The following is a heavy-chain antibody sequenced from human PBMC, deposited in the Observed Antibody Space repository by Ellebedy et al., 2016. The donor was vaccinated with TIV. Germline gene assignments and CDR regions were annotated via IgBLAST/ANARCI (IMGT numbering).Heavy chain of an antibody. V-gene: IGHV4-59*01. CDR3: ASYDYGGNSPFDP. Sequence: SETLSLXFTVSGVSITNNYWSWIRQPPGKGLEWIAYIYYTGNTEYNPSLKSRVTISVDTSKNQFSLKLNSVTAADTAVYYCASYDYGGNSPFDPWGQGTLVTVSS. CDR1: GVSITNNY. D-gene: IGHD4-23*01. J-gene: IGHJ5*02. CDR2: IYYTGNT.